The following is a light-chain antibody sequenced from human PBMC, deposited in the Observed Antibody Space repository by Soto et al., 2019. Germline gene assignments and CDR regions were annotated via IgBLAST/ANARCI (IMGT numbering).Light chain of an antibody. Sequence: QSALTQPGSVSGSPGQSITISCTGTSSDVGAYNYVLWYQQHPGKAPKLMIYEVTNRPSGVSTRFSGSKSGNTASLTISGLQAEDEADYYCCSFTSGNTAYVFGTGTKLTVL. CDR2: EVT. V-gene: IGLV2-14*01. CDR3: CSFTSGNTAYV. CDR1: SSDVGAYNY. J-gene: IGLJ1*01.